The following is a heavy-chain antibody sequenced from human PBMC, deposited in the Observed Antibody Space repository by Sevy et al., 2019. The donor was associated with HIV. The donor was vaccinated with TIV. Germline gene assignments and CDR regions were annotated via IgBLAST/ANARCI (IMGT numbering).Heavy chain of an antibody. Sequence: GGSLRLSCAASGFTFSSYAMSWVRQAPGKGLEWVSAISGSGGRTYYADSVKGRFTISRDNSKNMLYLQMNSLRVDDTAIYYCAKNWDSLWFGELSYFDYWGQGTLVTVSS. V-gene: IGHV3-23*01. CDR1: GFTFSSYA. CDR2: ISGSGGRT. D-gene: IGHD3-10*01. J-gene: IGHJ4*02. CDR3: AKNWDSLWFGELSYFDY.